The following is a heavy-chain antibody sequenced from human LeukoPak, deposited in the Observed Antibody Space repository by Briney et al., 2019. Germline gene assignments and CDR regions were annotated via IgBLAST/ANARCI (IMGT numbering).Heavy chain of an antibody. D-gene: IGHD3-22*01. CDR3: ARVSYYDSSGSAFDI. J-gene: IGHJ3*02. CDR2: IYTSGST. V-gene: IGHV4-4*07. Sequence: KPSETLSLTCTVSGGSISSYYWSWIRQPPGKGLEWIGRIYTSGSTNFNPSLKSRVTMSVDTSKNQFSLKLSSVTAADTAVYYCARVSYYDSSGSAFDIWGQGTMVTVSS. CDR1: GGSISSYY.